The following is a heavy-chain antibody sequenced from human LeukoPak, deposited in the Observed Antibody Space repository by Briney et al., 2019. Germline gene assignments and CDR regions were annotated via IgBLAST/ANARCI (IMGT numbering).Heavy chain of an antibody. Sequence: PGGSLRLSCVASGFTDSSNYMSWVRQAPGKGLEWVAVISYDGSNKYYADSVKGRFTISRDNSKNTLYLQMNSLRAEDTAVYYCAKDGHGNGWSRFYYFDYWGQGTLVTVSS. CDR1: GFTDSSNY. V-gene: IGHV3-30*18. D-gene: IGHD6-19*01. CDR3: AKDGHGNGWSRFYYFDY. J-gene: IGHJ4*02. CDR2: ISYDGSNK.